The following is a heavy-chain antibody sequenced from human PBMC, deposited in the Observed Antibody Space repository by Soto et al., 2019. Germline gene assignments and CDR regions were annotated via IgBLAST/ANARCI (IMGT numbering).Heavy chain of an antibody. J-gene: IGHJ2*01. CDR3: ARSAIATHWFFDL. CDR1: RGYVNTFH. V-gene: IGHV4-4*07. CDR2: IFPNGNT. D-gene: IGHD5-18*01. Sequence: PSETLFLTCTVSRGYVNTFHWSWVRQPAGKGLGWIGRIFPNGNTDYSPSLKSRVTLSVDTSKNQISLNLTSVTAADTALYYCARSAIATHWFFDLWGRGTLVTVSS.